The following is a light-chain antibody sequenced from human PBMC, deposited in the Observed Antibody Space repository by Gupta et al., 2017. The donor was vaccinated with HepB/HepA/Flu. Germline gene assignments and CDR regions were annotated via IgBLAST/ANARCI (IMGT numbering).Light chain of an antibody. J-gene: IGKJ2*01. CDR1: QDISNY. CDR3: QQYNNLPLYT. Sequence: DIQLTQSPSSLSASLRDRVTITCQASQDISNYLNWYQHKPGKAPRLLIYDASNLQTGVPSRFSGSGSGTDFTFTISSRQPEDIVTYYCQQYNNLPLYTFGQGTKLEIK. CDR2: DAS. V-gene: IGKV1-33*01.